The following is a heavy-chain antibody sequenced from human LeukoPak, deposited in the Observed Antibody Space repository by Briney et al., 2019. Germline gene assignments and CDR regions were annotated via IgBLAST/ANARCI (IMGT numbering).Heavy chain of an antibody. CDR3: ARAIAVAGYYYYGMDV. D-gene: IGHD6-19*01. CDR1: GFTVSSNY. Sequence: GGSLRLSCAASGFTVSSNYMSWVRQAPGKGLEWVSVIYSGGSTYYADSVKGGFTISRDNSKSTLYLQMNSLRAEDTAVYYCARAIAVAGYYYYGMDVWGQGTTVTVSS. CDR2: IYSGGST. V-gene: IGHV3-53*01. J-gene: IGHJ6*02.